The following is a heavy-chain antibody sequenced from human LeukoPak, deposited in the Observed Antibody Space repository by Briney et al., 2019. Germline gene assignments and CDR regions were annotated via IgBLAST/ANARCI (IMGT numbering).Heavy chain of an antibody. D-gene: IGHD3-22*01. V-gene: IGHV3-30-3*01. CDR2: ISYDGSSK. CDR3: AKTSGYYDS. Sequence: GGSLRLSCAASGFTFSSYAMHWVRQAPGKGLEWVAVISYDGSSKYYADSVKGRFTISRDNSKNTLYLQMNSLRAEDTAVYYCAKTSGYYDSWGQGTLVTVSS. J-gene: IGHJ5*01. CDR1: GFTFSSYA.